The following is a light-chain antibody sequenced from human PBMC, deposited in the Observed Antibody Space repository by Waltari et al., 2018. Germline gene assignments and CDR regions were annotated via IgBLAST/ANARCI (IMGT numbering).Light chain of an antibody. CDR2: GAS. Sequence: IVLTQSPGTLSLSPGDRATLACRASQSVSRSLAWYQQKPGQAPKLRIYGASTRATCIPDRFTGSGSGTDFSLTISSLEPEDFAIYFCQHYVRLPATFGQGTKVEIK. CDR1: QSVSRS. J-gene: IGKJ1*01. CDR3: QHYVRLPAT. V-gene: IGKV3-20*01.